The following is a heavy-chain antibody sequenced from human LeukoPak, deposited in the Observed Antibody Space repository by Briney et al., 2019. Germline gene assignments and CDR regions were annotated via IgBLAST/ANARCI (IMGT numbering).Heavy chain of an antibody. Sequence: ASVKVSCKASGYSFNSYYMHWVRQAPGQGLEWMGMINPSVGSTIYVQKFQGRVTITADKSTSTAYMELSSLRSEDTAVYYCARDLVKGVRGVAYYYYMDVWGKGTTVTVSS. J-gene: IGHJ6*03. D-gene: IGHD3-10*01. CDR2: INPSVGST. CDR3: ARDLVKGVRGVAYYYYMDV. V-gene: IGHV1-46*02. CDR1: GYSFNSYY.